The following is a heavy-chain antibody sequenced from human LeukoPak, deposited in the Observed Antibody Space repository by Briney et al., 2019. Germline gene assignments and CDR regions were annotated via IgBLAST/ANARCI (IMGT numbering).Heavy chain of an antibody. D-gene: IGHD4-17*01. CDR1: GGSISSYY. Sequence: PSETLSLTCTVSGGSISSYYWSWIRQPPGKGLEWIGYIYYSGSTNYNPSLKSRVTISVDTSKNQFSLQLSSVTAADTAVYYCARRAYGDSPNDYWGQGTLVTVSS. CDR2: IYYSGST. V-gene: IGHV4-59*08. J-gene: IGHJ4*02. CDR3: ARRAYGDSPNDY.